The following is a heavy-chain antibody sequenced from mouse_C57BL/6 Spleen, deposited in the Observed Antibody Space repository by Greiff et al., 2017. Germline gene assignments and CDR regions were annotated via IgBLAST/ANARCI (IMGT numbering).Heavy chain of an antibody. V-gene: IGHV1-62-2*01. Sequence: VQLQQSGAELVKPGASVKLSCKASGYTFTEYTIHWVQQRSGQGLEWLGWFYPGSGSIKYNEKFKDRATLTEDKSSSKVYIELSRLTSEDSAVYFCARRERELEPGYFDVWGTGTTVTVSS. CDR3: ARRERELEPGYFDV. CDR1: GYTFTEYT. D-gene: IGHD4-1*01. CDR2: FYPGSGSI. J-gene: IGHJ1*03.